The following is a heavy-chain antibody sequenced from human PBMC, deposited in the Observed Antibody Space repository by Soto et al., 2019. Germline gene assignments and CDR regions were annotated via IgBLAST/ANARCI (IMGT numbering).Heavy chain of an antibody. CDR3: ARDRAAILVVPAADPSCYYGMGV. V-gene: IGHV4-4*07. D-gene: IGHD2-2*01. CDR2: IYTSGST. CDR1: GGSISSYY. J-gene: IGHJ6*02. Sequence: SETLSLTCTVSGGSISSYYWSWIRQPAGKGLEWIGRIYTSGSTNYNPSLKSRVTMSVDTSKNQFSLKLSSVTAADTAVYYCARDRAAILVVPAADPSCYYGMGVWGQGTTVTVSS.